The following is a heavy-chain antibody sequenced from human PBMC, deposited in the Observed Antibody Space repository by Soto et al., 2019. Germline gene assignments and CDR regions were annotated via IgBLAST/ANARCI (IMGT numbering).Heavy chain of an antibody. Sequence: QVQLVQSGAEVKKPGASVKVSCKASGYTFSTYYMHWVRQAPGPGLEWMGIINPRDGSTSYPQKLQGRVTMTRDTSTITVYMELSSLRSEDTAVYYCTREAYIGYGNDAFDIWGQGTMVTVSS. CDR2: INPRDGST. J-gene: IGHJ3*02. CDR3: TREAYIGYGNDAFDI. V-gene: IGHV1-46*03. D-gene: IGHD5-12*01. CDR1: GYTFSTYY.